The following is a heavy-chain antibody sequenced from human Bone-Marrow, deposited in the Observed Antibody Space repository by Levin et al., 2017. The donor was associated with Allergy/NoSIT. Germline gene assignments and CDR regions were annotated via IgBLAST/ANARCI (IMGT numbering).Heavy chain of an antibody. CDR1: GYIITDLS. J-gene: IGHJ4*02. Sequence: GGSLRLSCNVSGYIITDLSMHWVRQAPGKGLEWMGGFHPEDDETIYAQKFQGRLTMTEDTSTDTAYMELNSLRSEDMAVYYCAAATGTENGGGGILDYWGQGTLVTVSS. V-gene: IGHV1-24*01. CDR2: FHPEDDET. CDR3: AAATGTENGGGGILDY. D-gene: IGHD1-1*01.